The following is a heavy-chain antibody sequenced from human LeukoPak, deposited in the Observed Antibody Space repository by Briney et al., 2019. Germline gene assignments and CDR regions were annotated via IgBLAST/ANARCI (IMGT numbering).Heavy chain of an antibody. D-gene: IGHD6-13*01. CDR1: GGTFSSYA. J-gene: IGHJ5*02. CDR2: IIPIFGTA. CDR3: ARGRGRHSSSWFDP. Sequence: EASVKVSCKASGGTFSSYAISWVRQAPGQGLEWMGGIIPIFGTANYAQKFQGRVTISADKSTSTAYMELSSLRSEDTAVYYCARGRGRHSSSWFDPWGQGTLVTVSS. V-gene: IGHV1-69*06.